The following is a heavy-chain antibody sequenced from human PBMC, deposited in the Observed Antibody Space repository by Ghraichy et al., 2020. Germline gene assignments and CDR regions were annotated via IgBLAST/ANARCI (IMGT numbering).Heavy chain of an antibody. J-gene: IGHJ3*02. CDR3: ARDSYKDGLEDGFDI. Sequence: SQTLSLTCAVSGGSISSGGYSWNWIRQPPGKGLEWIACIYYSGDTAFNPSLKSRVTISVDGSKNQVSLKLSSVIAADTAVYYCARDSYKDGLEDGFDIWGQGTLVTVSS. V-gene: IGHV4-30-2*01. CDR2: IYYSGDT. CDR1: GGSISSGGYS. D-gene: IGHD1-14*01.